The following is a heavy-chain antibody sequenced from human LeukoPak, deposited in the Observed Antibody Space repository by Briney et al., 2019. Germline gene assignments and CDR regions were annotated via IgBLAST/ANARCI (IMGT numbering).Heavy chain of an antibody. Sequence: GGSLRLSCAASGFPVSSNYMNWVRQAPGKGLEWVSVIYTGGSTYYEDSVKGRFTISRDNSKNTLYLQMNSLRAEDTAVYYCARGPPLRWGGFDYWGQGILVTVSS. V-gene: IGHV3-53*01. J-gene: IGHJ4*02. CDR2: IYTGGST. CDR3: ARGPPLRWGGFDY. CDR1: GFPVSSNY. D-gene: IGHD4-23*01.